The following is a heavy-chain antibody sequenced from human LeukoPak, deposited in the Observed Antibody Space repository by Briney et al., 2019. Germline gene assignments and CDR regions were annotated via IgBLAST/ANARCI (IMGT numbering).Heavy chain of an antibody. CDR2: IGDDGSTT. Sequence: GGSLRLSCAASGFTFSRYWMHWVRQAPGKGLVWVSRIGDDGSTTAYADCVKGRFTISRDNAKNTLYLQMNSLRAEDTAVYYCARASRGNWFDPWGQGTLVTVSS. J-gene: IGHJ5*02. CDR1: GFTFSRYW. D-gene: IGHD3-10*01. CDR3: ARASRGNWFDP. V-gene: IGHV3-74*01.